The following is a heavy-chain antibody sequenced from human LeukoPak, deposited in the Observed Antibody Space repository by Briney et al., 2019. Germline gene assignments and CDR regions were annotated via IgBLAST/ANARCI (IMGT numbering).Heavy chain of an antibody. J-gene: IGHJ4*02. D-gene: IGHD3-9*01. CDR2: INHIGST. V-gene: IGHV4-59*01. CDR3: ASEALTIFPPYFDS. CDR1: GGSISSYY. Sequence: PSETLFLTCTVSGGSISSYYWSWIRQPPGKGLEWIGYINHIGSTNYNPFLRSRVTISVDTSKNQFSLKLRSVTAADTAVYYCASEALTIFPPYFDSWGQGTLVTVSS.